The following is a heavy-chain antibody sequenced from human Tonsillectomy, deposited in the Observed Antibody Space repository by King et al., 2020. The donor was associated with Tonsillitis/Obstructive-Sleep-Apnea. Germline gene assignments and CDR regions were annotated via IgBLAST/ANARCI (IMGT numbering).Heavy chain of an antibody. Sequence: VQLVESGGGLVQPGGSLRLSCAAFGFTFSSYSMNWVRQAPGKGLEWVSFISSSSSTIYYADPVMGRFTISRDNAKNSLYLQMNSLRDEDTAVYYCAREYFLMGINAFDIWGQGTMVTVSS. CDR2: ISSSSSTI. J-gene: IGHJ3*02. D-gene: IGHD2-8*01. CDR1: GFTFSSYS. CDR3: AREYFLMGINAFDI. V-gene: IGHV3-48*02.